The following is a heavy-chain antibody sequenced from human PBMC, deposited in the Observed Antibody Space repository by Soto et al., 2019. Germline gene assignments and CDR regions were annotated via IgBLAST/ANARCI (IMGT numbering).Heavy chain of an antibody. D-gene: IGHD3-3*01. CDR3: ARVWDPVWSGYYNYYYYYGMDV. Sequence: GGSLRLSCAASGFTFSSYWMSWVRQAPGKGLEWVANIKQDGSEKYYVDSVKGRFTISRDNAKNSLYLQMNSLRAEDTAVYYCARVWDPVWSGYYNYYYYYGMDVWGQGTTVTVSS. J-gene: IGHJ6*02. CDR1: GFTFSSYW. CDR2: IKQDGSEK. V-gene: IGHV3-7*05.